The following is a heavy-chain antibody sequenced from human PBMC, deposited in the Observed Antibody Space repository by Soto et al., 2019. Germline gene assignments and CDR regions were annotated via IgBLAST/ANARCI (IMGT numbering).Heavy chain of an antibody. CDR1: GYSFTSYW. J-gene: IGHJ6*02. CDR2: IYPGDSDT. Sequence: AGESLKISCKGSGYSFTSYWIGWVRQMPGKGLEWMGIIYPGDSDTRYSPSFQGQVTISADKSISTAYLQWSSLKASDTAMYYCARTRSSWLYGMDVWGQGTTVTVSS. CDR3: ARTRSSWLYGMDV. D-gene: IGHD6-13*01. V-gene: IGHV5-51*01.